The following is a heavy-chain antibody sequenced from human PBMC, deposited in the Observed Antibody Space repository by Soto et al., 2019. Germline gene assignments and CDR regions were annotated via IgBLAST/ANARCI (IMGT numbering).Heavy chain of an antibody. Sequence: VQLQESGPGLVKSSQTLSLTCTVSGGSISSGAYYWSWIRQHPGKDLEWIGYINYSGTTYLSPSLQSRGTMSVDTSKNQFSLRLRSVTAADTAVYFCARVSGNAFDVWGQGTMVSVSS. CDR2: INYSGTT. CDR3: ARVSGNAFDV. V-gene: IGHV4-31*03. D-gene: IGHD3-10*01. J-gene: IGHJ3*01. CDR1: GGSISSGAYY.